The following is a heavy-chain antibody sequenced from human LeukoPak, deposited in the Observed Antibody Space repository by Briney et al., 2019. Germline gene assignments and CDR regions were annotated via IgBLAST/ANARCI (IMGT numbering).Heavy chain of an antibody. D-gene: IGHD3-10*01. V-gene: IGHV1-18*01. CDR3: ARVYSTNYYGSGDRPFLFDY. CDR1: GYTFTSYG. J-gene: IGHJ4*02. CDR2: ISTYYGNT. Sequence: ASVKVSCKASGYTFTSYGFSWVRQAPGQGLEWMGWISTYYGNTNYAQKLQDRVTMTTDTFTSTAYMELTSLRSDDTAMYYCARVYSTNYYGSGDRPFLFDYWGQGTVVTVSS.